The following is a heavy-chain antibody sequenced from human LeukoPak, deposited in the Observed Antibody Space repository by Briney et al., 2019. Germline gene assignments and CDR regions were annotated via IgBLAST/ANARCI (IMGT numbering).Heavy chain of an antibody. CDR2: INSDGTIT. V-gene: IGHV3-74*01. CDR1: GFTFSSYW. J-gene: IGHJ4*02. D-gene: IGHD2-2*02. CDR3: ATTSRSTYYFDS. Sequence: PGGSLRLSCAASGFTFSSYWMHWVRQAPGKGLVWVSHINSDGTITAYTDSVQGRFTISRDNAKNTPYLQMKSLRAEDTAVYYCATTSRSTYYFDSWGQGTLVTVSS.